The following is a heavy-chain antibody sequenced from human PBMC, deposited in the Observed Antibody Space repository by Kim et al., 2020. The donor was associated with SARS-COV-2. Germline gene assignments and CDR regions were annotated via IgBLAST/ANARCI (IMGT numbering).Heavy chain of an antibody. Sequence: SETLSLTCTVSGGSISSGSYYWSWIRQPAGKGLEWIGRIYTSGSTNYNPSLKSRVTISVDTSKNQFSLKLSSVTAADTAVYYCARDWFLNYWYFDLWGRGTLVTVSS. D-gene: IGHD3-10*01. CDR1: GGSISSGSYY. CDR3: ARDWFLNYWYFDL. J-gene: IGHJ2*01. V-gene: IGHV4-61*02. CDR2: IYTSGST.